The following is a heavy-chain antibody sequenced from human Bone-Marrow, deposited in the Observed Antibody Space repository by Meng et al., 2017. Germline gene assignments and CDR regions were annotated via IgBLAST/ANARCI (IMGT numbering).Heavy chain of an antibody. CDR1: GGTFSSYT. Sequence: SAKVSCKASGGTFSSYTISWVRQAPGQGLEWMGRVIPILGIANYARKFQGRVTITTDKSTSTAYMELSSLRSEDTAVYYCARLTNGDVDYWGQGTLVTVSS. D-gene: IGHD4-17*01. CDR2: VIPILGIA. CDR3: ARLTNGDVDY. V-gene: IGHV1-69*02. J-gene: IGHJ4*02.